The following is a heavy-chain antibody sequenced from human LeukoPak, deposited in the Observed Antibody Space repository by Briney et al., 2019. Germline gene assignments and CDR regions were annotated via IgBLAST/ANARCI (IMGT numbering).Heavy chain of an antibody. CDR2: ISFDGYSQ. CDR1: GFTFNNYG. J-gene: IGHJ4*02. CDR3: SRDLGSALDD. Sequence: GGSLRLSCAASGFTFNNYGMNWVRQAPGKGLEWVGLISFDGYSQGNTDFVKGRFNISRDNSRNTLYLQMTRLRPRDGAVYYCSRDLGSALDDWGQGTLVTVSS. D-gene: IGHD6-19*01. V-gene: IGHV3-30*03.